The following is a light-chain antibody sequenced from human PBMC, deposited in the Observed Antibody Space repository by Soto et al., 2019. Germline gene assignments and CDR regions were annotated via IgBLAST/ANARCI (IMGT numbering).Light chain of an antibody. V-gene: IGKV3-20*01. J-gene: IGKJ3*01. Sequence: EVVLTQSPGTLSLSPGERATLSCRASQSVSSNYLAWYQQKPGQAPRLLIYGASSRATGIPDRFSGSGSGTDFTLTISRLEPEDFAVYYCQQYGSSLIFSFGPGTTGDIK. CDR3: QQYGSSLIFS. CDR2: GAS. CDR1: QSVSSNY.